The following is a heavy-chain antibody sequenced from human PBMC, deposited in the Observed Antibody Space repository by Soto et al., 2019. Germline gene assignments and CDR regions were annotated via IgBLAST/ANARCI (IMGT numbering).Heavy chain of an antibody. D-gene: IGHD3-10*01. CDR1: GFTFSSYG. Sequence: GGSLRLSCAASGFTFSSYGMHWVRQAPGKGLEWVAVISYDGSNKYYADSVKGRFTISRDNSKNTLYLQMNSLRAEDTAVYYCAKNSYGSGSTDGGGYYWGQGTMVTVSS. V-gene: IGHV3-30*18. CDR2: ISYDGSNK. CDR3: AKNSYGSGSTDGGGYY. J-gene: IGHJ4*02.